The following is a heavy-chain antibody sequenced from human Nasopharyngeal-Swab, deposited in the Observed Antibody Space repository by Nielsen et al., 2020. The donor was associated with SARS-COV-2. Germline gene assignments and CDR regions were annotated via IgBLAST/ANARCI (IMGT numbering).Heavy chain of an antibody. V-gene: IGHV3-9*01. Sequence: SLKISCAASGFTFADYAMHWVRQAPGKGLEWVSGISWNSGTIVYADSVEGRFTISRDNAKSSLYLQMNSLRVEDTALYYCARENNWEALRYFDLWGRGTLVTVSS. D-gene: IGHD1-20*01. CDR1: GFTFADYA. CDR3: ARENNWEALRYFDL. J-gene: IGHJ2*01. CDR2: ISWNSGTI.